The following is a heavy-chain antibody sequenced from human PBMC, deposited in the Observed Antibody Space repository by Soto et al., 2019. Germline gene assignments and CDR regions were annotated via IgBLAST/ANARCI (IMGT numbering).Heavy chain of an antibody. CDR1: GDSIRSNSYY. D-gene: IGHD2-15*01. V-gene: IGHV4-39*01. CDR2: MHYSGTT. J-gene: IGHJ5*01. Sequence: QLQLQESGPGLVKPSETLSLTCNVSGDSIRSNSYYWGWIRQPPGKGLEWIGSMHYSGTTYYNPSLKSRVAISADTSKKQFSLRLTSVTAADTAVYYCARSGDGGSSLYDSWGQGTLVSVSS. CDR3: ARSGDGGSSLYDS.